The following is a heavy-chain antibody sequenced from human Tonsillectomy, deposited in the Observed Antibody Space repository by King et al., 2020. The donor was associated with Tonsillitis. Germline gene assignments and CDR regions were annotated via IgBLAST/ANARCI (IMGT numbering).Heavy chain of an antibody. V-gene: IGHV3-21*01. D-gene: IGHD3-22*01. CDR3: AREKVSPMIIDPVFNDAFDI. Sequence: VQLVESGGGLVKPGGSLRLSCAASGFTFNNYNMNWVRQAPGKGLEWVSSITSSGTYIYYTEPVKGRFTVSRDNAKNSLYLQMNSLRAEDTAVYYFAREKVSPMIIDPVFNDAFDIWGQGTMVTVSS. J-gene: IGHJ3*02. CDR2: ITSSGTYI. CDR1: GFTFNNYN.